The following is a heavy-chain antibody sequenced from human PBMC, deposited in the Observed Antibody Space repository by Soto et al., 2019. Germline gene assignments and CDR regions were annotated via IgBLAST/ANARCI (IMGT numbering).Heavy chain of an antibody. Sequence: QVQLVQSGAEVKKPGASVKVSCKASGYTFTSYDINWVRQATGQGLEWMGWMNPNSGNTGYAQKFQGRVTMTRNTSISTAYMELSSLRSEDTAVYYCASGRNELMEWLLSGDWFDPWGQGTLVTVSS. CDR3: ASGRNELMEWLLSGDWFDP. J-gene: IGHJ5*02. D-gene: IGHD3-3*01. V-gene: IGHV1-8*01. CDR2: MNPNSGNT. CDR1: GYTFTSYD.